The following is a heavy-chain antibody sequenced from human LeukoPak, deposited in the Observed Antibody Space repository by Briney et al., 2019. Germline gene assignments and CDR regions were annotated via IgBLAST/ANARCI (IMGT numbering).Heavy chain of an antibody. CDR1: GFTFSSYE. D-gene: IGHD3-10*01. CDR2: ISSSGSTI. Sequence: GGSLRLSCAASGFTFSSYEMNWVRQAPGKGLEWVSYISSSGSTIYYADSVKGRFTISRDNAKNSLYLQMNSLRAEDTAVYYCASLWFGELGGDFWGQGTLVTVSS. CDR3: ASLWFGELGGDF. J-gene: IGHJ4*02. V-gene: IGHV3-48*03.